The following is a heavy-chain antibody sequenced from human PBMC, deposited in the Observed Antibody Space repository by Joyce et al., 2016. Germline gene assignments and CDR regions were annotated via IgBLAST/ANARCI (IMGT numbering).Heavy chain of an antibody. Sequence: GGSITSSSLYWGWIRQPPGKGLEWIGTMYYSGSTYYNPSFKSRGTRSVGTSRNQFSLKLSSVTAADTAVYYCARDQGRSYYDDSSGYYAGYFDYWGQGILVTVSS. CDR3: ARDQGRSYYDDSSGYYAGYFDY. V-gene: IGHV4-39*07. CDR2: MYYSGST. CDR1: GGSITSSSLY. D-gene: IGHD3-22*01. J-gene: IGHJ4*02.